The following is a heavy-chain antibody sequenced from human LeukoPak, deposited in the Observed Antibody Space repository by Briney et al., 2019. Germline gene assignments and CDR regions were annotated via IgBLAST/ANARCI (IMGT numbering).Heavy chain of an antibody. CDR1: GFTFSSYW. CDR3: ARDQVNGYGSERDYYGMDV. J-gene: IGHJ6*02. CDR2: IKQDGSEK. Sequence: GGSLRLSCAASGFTFSSYWMSWVRQAPGKGLEWVANIKQDGSEKYYMDSVKGRFTISRDNAKNSLYLQMNSLRAEDTAVYYCARDQVNGYGSERDYYGMDVWGQGTTVTVSS. D-gene: IGHD3-10*01. V-gene: IGHV3-7*01.